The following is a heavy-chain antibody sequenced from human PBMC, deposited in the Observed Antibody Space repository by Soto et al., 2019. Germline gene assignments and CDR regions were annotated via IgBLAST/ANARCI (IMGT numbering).Heavy chain of an antibody. CDR1: GGSFSGYY. CDR3: ARDLRGLLHPSGGMDV. Sequence: SETLSLTCAVYGGSFSGYYWSWIRQPPGKGLEWIGEINHSGSTNYNPSLKSRVTISVDTSKNQFSLKLSSVTAADTAVYYCARDLRGLLHPSGGMDVWGQGTTVTVS. J-gene: IGHJ6*02. CDR2: INHSGST. V-gene: IGHV4-34*01. D-gene: IGHD2-2*02.